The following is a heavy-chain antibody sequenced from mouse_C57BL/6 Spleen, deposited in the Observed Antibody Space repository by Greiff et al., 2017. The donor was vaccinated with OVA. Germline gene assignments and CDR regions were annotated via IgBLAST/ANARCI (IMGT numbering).Heavy chain of an antibody. CDR3: ARALRLHEYYFDY. J-gene: IGHJ2*01. D-gene: IGHD3-2*02. Sequence: QVQLKQPGAELVKPGASVKLSCKASGYTFTSYWMHWVKQRPGQGLEWIGMIHPNSGSTNYNEKFKSKATLTVDKSSSTAYMQLSSLTSEDSAVYYCARALRLHEYYFDYWGQGTTLTVSS. CDR1: GYTFTSYW. V-gene: IGHV1-64*01. CDR2: IHPNSGST.